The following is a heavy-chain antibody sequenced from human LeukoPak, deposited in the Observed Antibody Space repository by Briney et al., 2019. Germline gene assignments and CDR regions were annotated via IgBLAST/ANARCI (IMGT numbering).Heavy chain of an antibody. Sequence: GGSLRLSCAASGFTFSSYAMSWVRQAPGKGLEWVSGISGSGGTTYYADSVKGHFTVSRDNFKNTLYVQMNSLRAEDTAVYYCAKFRAASYYYYGMDVWGQGTTVTVSS. CDR1: GFTFSSYA. D-gene: IGHD6-25*01. CDR2: ISGSGGTT. V-gene: IGHV3-23*01. J-gene: IGHJ6*02. CDR3: AKFRAASYYYYGMDV.